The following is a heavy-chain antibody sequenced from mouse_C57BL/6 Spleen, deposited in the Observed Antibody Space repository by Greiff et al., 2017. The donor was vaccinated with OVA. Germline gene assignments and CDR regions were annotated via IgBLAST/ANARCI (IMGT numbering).Heavy chain of an antibody. Sequence: QVQLQQPGAELVRPGSSVKLSCKASGYTFTSYWMDWVKQRPGQGLEWIGNIYPSDSETHYNQKFKDKATLTVDKSSSKAYMQLSSLTSEDSAVYYCARFDYDDAMDYWGQGTSVTVSS. CDR1: GYTFTSYW. D-gene: IGHD2-4*01. V-gene: IGHV1-61*01. CDR3: ARFDYDDAMDY. CDR2: IYPSDSET. J-gene: IGHJ4*01.